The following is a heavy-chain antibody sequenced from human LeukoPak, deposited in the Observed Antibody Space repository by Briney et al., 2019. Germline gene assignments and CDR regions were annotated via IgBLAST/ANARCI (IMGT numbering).Heavy chain of an antibody. V-gene: IGHV3-21*01. Sequence: GGSLRLSCAASGFSFSIYAMNWVRQAPGKGLEWVSSISSSSTYIHYADSVKGRFTISRDDARNSLFLHMNSLRAEDTAMYYCARDGNDLLTGYPIVFDYWGQGTLVTVSS. CDR1: GFSFSIYA. J-gene: IGHJ4*02. D-gene: IGHD3-9*01. CDR3: ARDGNDLLTGYPIVFDY. CDR2: ISSSSTYI.